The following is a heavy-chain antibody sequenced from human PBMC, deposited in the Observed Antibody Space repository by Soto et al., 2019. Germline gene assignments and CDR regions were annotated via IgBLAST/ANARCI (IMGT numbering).Heavy chain of an antibody. CDR1: GGSIISGDYY. Sequence: LSLTCTVSGGSIISGDYYWSWIRQPPGKGLEWIGYIYYSGSTYYNPSLKSRVTISVDTSKNQFSLKLSPVTAADTAVYYCARAPISSAGWFDPWGQGTLVTVSS. CDR3: ARAPISSAGWFDP. CDR2: IYYSGST. V-gene: IGHV4-30-4*01. D-gene: IGHD6-6*01. J-gene: IGHJ5*02.